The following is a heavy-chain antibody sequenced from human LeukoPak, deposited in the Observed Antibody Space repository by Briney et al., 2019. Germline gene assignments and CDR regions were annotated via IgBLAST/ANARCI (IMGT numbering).Heavy chain of an antibody. CDR1: GFTFSSYG. CDR2: IRYDGSNK. J-gene: IGHJ3*02. Sequence: GGCLRLSCAASGFTFSSYGMHWVRQAPGKGLEWVAFIRYDGSNKYYADSVKGRFTISRDNSKNTLYLQMNSLRAEDTAVYYCEKPRPRPGAFDIWGQGTMVTVSS. CDR3: EKPRPRPGAFDI. V-gene: IGHV3-30*02.